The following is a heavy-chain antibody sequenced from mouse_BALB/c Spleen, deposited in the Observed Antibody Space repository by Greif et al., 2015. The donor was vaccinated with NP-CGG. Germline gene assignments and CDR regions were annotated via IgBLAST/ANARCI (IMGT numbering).Heavy chain of an antibody. V-gene: IGHV1-9*01. Sequence: VNLVESGTELMKPGTSVKISCKATGYIFSSYWIEWVKQRPGHGLEWIGEIFPGSGYTNYYETFKGKATFTADTSSNTAYMQLSSLTSEDSAVYYCARGHDYFFDYWGQGTLVTVSA. CDR2: IFPGSGYT. CDR1: GYIFSSYW. D-gene: IGHD2-4*01. J-gene: IGHJ3*01. CDR3: ARGHDYFFDY.